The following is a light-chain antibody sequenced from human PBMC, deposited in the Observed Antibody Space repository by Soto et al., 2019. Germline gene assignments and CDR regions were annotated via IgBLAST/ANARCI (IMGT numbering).Light chain of an antibody. Sequence: DIVLTQSPGTLSLSPGERATLSCRASQSVSSSYIACYQQKPGQAPRLLIYGASSRATGIPERLSGSGSATDFTPIISRLEPEDFAVSYCQQYCSSPPFTFGGGTKVEIK. CDR2: GAS. CDR1: QSVSSSY. V-gene: IGKV3-20*01. J-gene: IGKJ4*01. CDR3: QQYCSSPPFT.